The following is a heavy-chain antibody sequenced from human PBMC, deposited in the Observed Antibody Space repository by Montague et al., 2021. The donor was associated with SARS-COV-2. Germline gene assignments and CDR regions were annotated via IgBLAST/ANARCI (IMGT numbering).Heavy chain of an antibody. J-gene: IGHJ4*02. V-gene: IGHV4-59*01. Sequence: SETLSLTCAVSGGSISHYYWSWIRQPPGKGLEWIGYIYSSGGTNYNPSLKSRVTLSLDAAKNHFSLRLSSVTAADTAAYYCARRTDILTGYHDYWGQGTLVTVSA. CDR1: GGSISHYY. CDR2: IYSSGGT. D-gene: IGHD3-9*01. CDR3: ARRTDILTGYHDY.